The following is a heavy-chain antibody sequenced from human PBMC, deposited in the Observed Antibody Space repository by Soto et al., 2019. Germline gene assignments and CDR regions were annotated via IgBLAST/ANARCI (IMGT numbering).Heavy chain of an antibody. CDR3: ARGGLGYCSGGSCYRFDP. J-gene: IGHJ5*02. Sequence: SVKVSCKASGGTFSSYAISWVRQAPGQGLEWMGGIIPIFGTANYAQKFQGRVTITADESTSTAYMELSSLRSEDTAVYYCARGGLGYCSGGSCYRFDPWGQGTLVTVSS. CDR1: GGTFSSYA. CDR2: IIPIFGTA. D-gene: IGHD2-15*01. V-gene: IGHV1-69*13.